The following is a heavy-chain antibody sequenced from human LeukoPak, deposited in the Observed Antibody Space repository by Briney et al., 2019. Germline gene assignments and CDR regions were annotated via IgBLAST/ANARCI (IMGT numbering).Heavy chain of an antibody. CDR3: ARSSTTVKAGGFDY. CDR2: MSGNGDSA. CDR1: GFTFSSYA. V-gene: IGHV3-64*01. J-gene: IGHJ4*02. D-gene: IGHD4-11*01. Sequence: GGSLRLSCAASGFTFSSYAIHWVRQAPGKGLEYVSVMSGNGDSAYYANSVKGRFTISRDNSKNTLYLQMGSLRPEGMAVYYCARSSTTVKAGGFDYWGQGTLVTVSS.